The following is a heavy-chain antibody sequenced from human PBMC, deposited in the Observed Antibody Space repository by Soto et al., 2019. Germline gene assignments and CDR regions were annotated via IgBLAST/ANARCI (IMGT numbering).Heavy chain of an antibody. D-gene: IGHD3-9*01. Sequence: SETLSLTCIVSGGSISSYYWSWIRQPPGKGLEWIGYIYYSGSTNYNPSLKSRVTISVDTSKNQFSLKLSSVTAADTAVYYCARDLNPNWFDPWGQGTLVTVSS. CDR2: IYYSGST. CDR3: ARDLNPNWFDP. CDR1: GGSISSYY. V-gene: IGHV4-59*01. J-gene: IGHJ5*02.